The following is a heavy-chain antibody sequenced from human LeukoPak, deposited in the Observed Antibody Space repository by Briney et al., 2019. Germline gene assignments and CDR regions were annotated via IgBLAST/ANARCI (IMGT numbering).Heavy chain of an antibody. CDR1: GFNFDDYG. V-gene: IGHV3-23*01. D-gene: IGHD3-22*01. J-gene: IGHJ3*02. CDR3: AREAHITMIVVVRGRPFDI. Sequence: PGGSLRLSCVASGFNFDDYGMHWVRQAPGKGLEWVSSLSGTGGSTYYADSVKGRLTVSRDNSRNMLYLEMNSLRAEDTAVYYCAREAHITMIVVVRGRPFDIWGQGTMVTVSS. CDR2: LSGTGGST.